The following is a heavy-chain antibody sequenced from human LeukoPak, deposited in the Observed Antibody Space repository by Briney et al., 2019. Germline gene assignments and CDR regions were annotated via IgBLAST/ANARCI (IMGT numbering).Heavy chain of an antibody. Sequence: PSETLSLTCAVSGYSISSGYYWGWIRQPPRKGLEWIGSIYHNGNTYYNPSLKSRVTISVDTSKNGFPLKLSSVTAADTAVYYCARRNDYVSYWGQGTLVTVSS. V-gene: IGHV4-38-2*01. CDR1: GYSISSGYY. D-gene: IGHD1-14*01. J-gene: IGHJ4*02. CDR2: IYHNGNT. CDR3: ARRNDYVSY.